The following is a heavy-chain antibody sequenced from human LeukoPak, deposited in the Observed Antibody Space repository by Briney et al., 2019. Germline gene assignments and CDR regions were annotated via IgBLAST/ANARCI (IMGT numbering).Heavy chain of an antibody. V-gene: IGHV1-69*05. CDR2: IIPIFGTP. CDR3: AREAVDRLGYFDY. CDR1: GGTFSSHA. D-gene: IGHD6-19*01. Sequence: SVKVSCKASGGTFSSHAISWVRQAPGQGLEWVGGIIPIFGTPNYAQKFQGRVTITTDESTSTGYMELRSLRSDYTAVYYCAREAVDRLGYFDYWGQGTLVTVSS. J-gene: IGHJ4*02.